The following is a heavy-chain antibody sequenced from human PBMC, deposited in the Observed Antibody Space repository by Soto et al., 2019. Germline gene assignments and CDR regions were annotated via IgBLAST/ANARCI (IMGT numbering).Heavy chain of an antibody. CDR3: AKDQTDVTLFDY. D-gene: IGHD2-21*02. CDR2: ISGRGVDT. V-gene: IGHV3-23*01. CDR1: GFKFSNYA. Sequence: GGSLRLSCAASGFKFSNYAMSWVRQAPGKGLEWVSSISGRGVDTLYADSVKGRFTISRDNSRNTLYLQVNSLRAEDTAVYYCAKDQTDVTLFDYWGQGTLVTVS. J-gene: IGHJ4*02.